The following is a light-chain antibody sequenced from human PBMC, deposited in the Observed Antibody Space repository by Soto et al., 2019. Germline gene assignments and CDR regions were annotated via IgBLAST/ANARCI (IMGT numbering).Light chain of an antibody. Sequence: QSALTQPPSASGSPVQSVIISCTGTKNDVGFYDFVSWYQHHPGKAPRLIIYEVVQRPSGVPDRFSGSKSGNTASLTVSGRQAADEADYFCKSYAGSNTYGFGSGTKVTV. V-gene: IGLV2-8*01. CDR1: KNDVGFYDF. CDR3: KSYAGSNTYG. CDR2: EVV. J-gene: IGLJ1*01.